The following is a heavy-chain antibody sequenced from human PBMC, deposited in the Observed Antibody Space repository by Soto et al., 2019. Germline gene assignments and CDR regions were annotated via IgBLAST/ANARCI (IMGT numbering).Heavy chain of an antibody. CDR2: ISYDGSNK. Sequence: GGSLRLSCAASGFTFSSYGMHWVRQAPGKGLEWVAVISYDGSNKYYADSVKGRFTISRDNSKNTLYLQMNSLRAEDTAVYYCAKDWSNYYYYYYMDVWGKGTTVTVSS. D-gene: IGHD3-3*01. J-gene: IGHJ6*03. CDR1: GFTFSSYG. CDR3: AKDWSNYYYYYYMDV. V-gene: IGHV3-30*18.